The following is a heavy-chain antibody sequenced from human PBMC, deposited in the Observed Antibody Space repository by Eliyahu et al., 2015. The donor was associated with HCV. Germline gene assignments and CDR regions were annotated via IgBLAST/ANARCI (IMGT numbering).Heavy chain of an antibody. Sequence: EVQLVQSGAEVKKPGESLKISCKGSGYSFTRYWIGWVRQMPGKGLEWMGIMYPGDSDTRYSPSFQGQVTISADKSINTAYLQWSSLKASDTAIYYCARYYYYHSSGQRIDYWGQGTLVTVSS. D-gene: IGHD3-22*01. CDR3: ARYYYYHSSGQRIDY. CDR1: GYSFTRYW. J-gene: IGHJ4*02. CDR2: MYPGDSDT. V-gene: IGHV5-51*01.